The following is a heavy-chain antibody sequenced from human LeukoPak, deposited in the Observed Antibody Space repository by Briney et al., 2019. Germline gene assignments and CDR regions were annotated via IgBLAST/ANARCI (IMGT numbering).Heavy chain of an antibody. CDR1: GGSISSYY. V-gene: IGHV4-59*01. D-gene: IGHD2-2*01. Sequence: SETLSLTCTVSGGSISSYYWSWIRQPPGKGLEWIGYIYYGGSTNYNPSLKSRVTISVDTSKNQFSLKLSSVTAADTAVYYCARDVRYCSSTSCPNWFDPWGQGTLVTVSS. CDR2: IYYGGST. J-gene: IGHJ5*02. CDR3: ARDVRYCSSTSCPNWFDP.